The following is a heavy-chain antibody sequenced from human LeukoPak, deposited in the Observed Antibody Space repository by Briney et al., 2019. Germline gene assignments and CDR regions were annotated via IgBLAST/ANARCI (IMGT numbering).Heavy chain of an antibody. D-gene: IGHD1-26*01. CDR2: INPNSGGT. J-gene: IGHJ4*02. V-gene: IGHV1-2*02. CDR3: ARDRGSVGATDY. Sequence: SVKVSCKASGYTFTGYYMHWVRQAPGQGLEWMGWINPNSGGTNYAQKFQGRVTMTRDTSISTAYMELSRLRSDDTAVYYCARDRGSVGATDYWGQGTLVTVSS. CDR1: GYTFTGYY.